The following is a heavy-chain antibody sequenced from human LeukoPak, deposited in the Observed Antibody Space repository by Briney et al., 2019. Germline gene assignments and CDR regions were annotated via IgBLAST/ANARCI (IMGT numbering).Heavy chain of an antibody. CDR3: ARPRYYYGSGPDIYYFDY. V-gene: IGHV5-51*01. CDR2: IYPGDSDT. J-gene: IGHJ4*02. Sequence: GESLKISCKGSGYSFTSYWIGWVRQMPGKGLEWMGIIYPGDSDTRYSPSFQGQVTISADKSISTAYLQWSSLKASDTAMYYCARPRYYYGSGPDIYYFDYWGQGTLVTVSS. CDR1: GYSFTSYW. D-gene: IGHD3-10*01.